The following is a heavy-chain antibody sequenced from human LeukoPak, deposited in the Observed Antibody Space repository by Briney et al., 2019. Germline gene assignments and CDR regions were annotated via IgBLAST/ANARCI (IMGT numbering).Heavy chain of an antibody. CDR2: INHSGST. J-gene: IGHJ4*02. D-gene: IGHD6-19*01. Sequence: PSGTLSLTRAVYGESFSGYYWSWIRQPPGKGLEGIGEINHSGSTIYNPPLRSRVTISVDTSKNQFSLKLSSVTAADTAVYYCARGPRGLGMAGTFDYWGQGTLVTVSS. V-gene: IGHV4-34*01. CDR1: GESFSGYY. CDR3: ARGPRGLGMAGTFDY.